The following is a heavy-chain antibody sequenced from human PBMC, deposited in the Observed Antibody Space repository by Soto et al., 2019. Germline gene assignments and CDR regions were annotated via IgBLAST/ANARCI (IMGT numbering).Heavy chain of an antibody. J-gene: IGHJ6*02. D-gene: IGHD3-10*01. V-gene: IGHV4-59*01. CDR2: IYYSGST. Sequence: XXXXXLTCTVSGGSISSYYWSWIRQPPGKGLKWIGYIYYSGSTNYNPSLKSRVTISVDTSKNQFSLKLSSVIAADTAVFYCAIVFLFMARSHYYYYGMDVWGQGTTVTVSS. CDR1: GGSISSYY. CDR3: AIVFLFMARSHYYYYGMDV.